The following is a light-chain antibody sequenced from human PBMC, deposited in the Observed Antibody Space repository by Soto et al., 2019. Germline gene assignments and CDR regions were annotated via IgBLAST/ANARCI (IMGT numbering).Light chain of an antibody. CDR3: QQYGSFPIT. CDR1: QSISNNY. V-gene: IGKV3D-20*01. J-gene: IGKJ5*01. Sequence: ENVLTQSPATLSLSPGERATLSCGASQSISNNYLAWYQQIPGLAPRLLIYDASSRAPGIPDRFSGSGSGTDFTLTISRLEPDDFAVYYCQQYGSFPITFGQGTRLEIK. CDR2: DAS.